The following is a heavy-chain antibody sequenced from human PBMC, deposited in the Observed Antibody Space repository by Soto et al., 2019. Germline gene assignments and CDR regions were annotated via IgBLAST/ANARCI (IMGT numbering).Heavy chain of an antibody. CDR3: ARGGQMTTVTTGLDY. J-gene: IGHJ4*02. Sequence: QVQLQQWGAGLLKPSETLSLTCAVYGGSFSGYYWSWIRQPPGKGLEWIGEINHSGSTNYNPSLKRRVTISVDTSKNQFSLKLSSMTAADTAVYYCARGGQMTTVTTGLDYWGQGTLVTVSS. D-gene: IGHD4-17*01. CDR2: INHSGST. V-gene: IGHV4-34*01. CDR1: GGSFSGYY.